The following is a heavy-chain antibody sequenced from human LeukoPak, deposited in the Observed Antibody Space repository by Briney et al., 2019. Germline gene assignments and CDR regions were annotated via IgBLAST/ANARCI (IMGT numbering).Heavy chain of an antibody. J-gene: IGHJ4*02. CDR1: GGTFSSYA. Sequence: SVKVSCKASGGTFSSYAISWVRQAPGQGLEWMGGIIPICGTANYAQKFQGRVTITTDESTSTAYMELSSLRSEDTAVYYCARDRMEQQLNYFDYWGQGTLVTVSS. CDR2: IIPICGTA. D-gene: IGHD6-13*01. CDR3: ARDRMEQQLNYFDY. V-gene: IGHV1-69*05.